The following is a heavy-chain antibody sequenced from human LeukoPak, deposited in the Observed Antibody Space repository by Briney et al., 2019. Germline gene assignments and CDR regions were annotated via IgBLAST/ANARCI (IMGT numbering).Heavy chain of an antibody. CDR2: LSASGGST. CDR3: AKDAVRVGSCSSTSCYSDPVDY. CDR1: GFTFSRYA. V-gene: IGHV3-23*01. D-gene: IGHD2-2*01. J-gene: IGHJ4*02. Sequence: GSLRLSCAASGFTFSRYAMSWVRQAPGKGLEWVSALSASGGSTYYADSVKGRFTISRDNSRNTLFLQMNSLRAEDTAVYYCAKDAVRVGSCSSTSCYSDPVDYWGQGTLVTVSS.